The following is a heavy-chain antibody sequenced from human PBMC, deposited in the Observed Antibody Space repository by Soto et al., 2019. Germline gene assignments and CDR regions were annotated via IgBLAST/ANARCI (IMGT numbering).Heavy chain of an antibody. V-gene: IGHV3-33*01. CDR2: IWYDGSNK. CDR1: GFTFSRCG. D-gene: IGHD3-22*01. CDR3: ARDYYYYDSNGYPHLDY. Sequence: GGSLRLSCAASGFTFSRCGMHWVRQAPGKGLEWVAVIWYDGSNKYYADSVKGRFTISRDNSENTLYLQMNSLRAEDTAVYYCARDYYYYDSNGYPHLDYWGQGTLVTVSS. J-gene: IGHJ4*02.